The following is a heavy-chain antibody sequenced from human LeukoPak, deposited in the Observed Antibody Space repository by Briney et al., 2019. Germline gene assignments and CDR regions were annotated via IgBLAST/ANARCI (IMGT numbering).Heavy chain of an antibody. CDR1: GGSIRSGSHY. D-gene: IGHD3-22*01. CDR3: AKRDDSGGNLVDL. V-gene: IGHV4-39*02. Sequence: SETLSLTCTVSGGSIRSGSHYWAWIRQPPGKGLEWIGSIYYRGSTYYNPSLENRVTISIDTSKNHFSLKLSSLSAADTSVYYCAKRDDSGGNLVDLWGQGTLVTVS. J-gene: IGHJ4*02. CDR2: IYYRGST.